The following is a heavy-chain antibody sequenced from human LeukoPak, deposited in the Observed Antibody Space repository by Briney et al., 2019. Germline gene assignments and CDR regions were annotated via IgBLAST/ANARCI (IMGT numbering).Heavy chain of an antibody. CDR2: INHSGST. Sequence: SETLSLTCTVSGASIRSGDYYWSWIRQPPGKGLEWIGEINHSGSTNYNPSLKSRVTISVDTSKNQFSLKLSSVTAADTAVYYCARSAYRDFDYWGQGTLVTVSS. V-gene: IGHV4-34*01. J-gene: IGHJ4*02. D-gene: IGHD2-21*01. CDR3: ARSAYRDFDY. CDR1: GASIRSGDYY.